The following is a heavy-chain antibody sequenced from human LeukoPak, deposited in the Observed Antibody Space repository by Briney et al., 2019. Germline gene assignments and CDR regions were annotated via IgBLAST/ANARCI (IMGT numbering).Heavy chain of an antibody. CDR2: ISSSDNTI. Sequence: GGSLRLSCAASGFAFSDYSMNWVRQAPGKGLEWVSYISSSDNTIHYADSVKGRFTISRDNAKNSLYLEMNSLRDEDTAVYYCARESDNGKDFDCWGQGTLVTVSS. CDR3: ARESDNGKDFDC. CDR1: GFAFSDYS. V-gene: IGHV3-48*02. J-gene: IGHJ4*02. D-gene: IGHD2-8*01.